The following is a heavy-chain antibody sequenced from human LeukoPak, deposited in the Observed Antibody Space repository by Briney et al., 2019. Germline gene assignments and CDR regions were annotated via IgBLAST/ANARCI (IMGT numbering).Heavy chain of an antibody. CDR3: ARNIVVVPADWSRPFYYYYYYMDV. V-gene: IGHV4-34*01. J-gene: IGHJ6*03. Sequence: SETLSLTCAVYGGSFSGYYWSWIRQPPGKGLEWIGEINHSGSTNYNPSLKSRVTISVDTSKNQFSLKLSSVTAADTAVYYCARNIVVVPADWSRPFYYYYYYMDVWGKGTTVTISS. CDR2: INHSGST. CDR1: GGSFSGYY. D-gene: IGHD2-2*01.